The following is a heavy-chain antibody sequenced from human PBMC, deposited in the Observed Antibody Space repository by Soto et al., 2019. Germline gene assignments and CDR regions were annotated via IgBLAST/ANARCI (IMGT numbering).Heavy chain of an antibody. J-gene: IGHJ3*02. Sequence: GGSLRLSCAASGFTFSSYSMNWVRQAPGKGLEWVSSISSSSSYIYYADSVKGRFTISRDNAKNSLYLQMNSLRAEDMAVYYCARDIARSGAFDIWGQGTMVTVSS. CDR3: ARDIARSGAFDI. D-gene: IGHD2-21*01. CDR2: ISSSSSYI. CDR1: GFTFSSYS. V-gene: IGHV3-21*01.